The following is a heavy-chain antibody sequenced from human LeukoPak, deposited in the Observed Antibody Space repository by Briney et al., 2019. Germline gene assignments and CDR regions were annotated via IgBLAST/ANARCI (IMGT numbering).Heavy chain of an antibody. J-gene: IGHJ4*02. CDR3: AKKVEWVLGIDY. CDR1: GFTFSSYW. Sequence: PGGSLRLSCAASGFTFSSYWMHWVRQAPGRGLVWVSRINSDGSRTTYADSVKGRFTISRDNSKNTLYLQMNSLRAEDTALYYCAKKVEWVLGIDYWGQGTLVTVSS. V-gene: IGHV3-74*01. CDR2: INSDGSRT. D-gene: IGHD2-8*01.